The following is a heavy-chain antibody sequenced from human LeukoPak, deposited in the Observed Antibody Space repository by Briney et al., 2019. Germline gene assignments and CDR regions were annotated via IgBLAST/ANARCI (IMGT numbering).Heavy chain of an antibody. D-gene: IGHD2-2*01. J-gene: IGHJ5*02. CDR2: ISGSGGST. Sequence: GGSLRLSCAASGFTFSSYAMSWVRQAPGKGLEWVSAISGSGGSTYYADSVKGRFTISRDNSKNTLYLQMNSLRAEDTAVYYCAKASHCSSTSCYSGLSWFDPWGQGTLVTVSS. V-gene: IGHV3-23*01. CDR1: GFTFSSYA. CDR3: AKASHCSSTSCYSGLSWFDP.